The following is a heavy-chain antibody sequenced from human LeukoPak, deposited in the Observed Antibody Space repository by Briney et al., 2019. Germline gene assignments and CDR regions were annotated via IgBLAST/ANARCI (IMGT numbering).Heavy chain of an antibody. D-gene: IGHD2-2*01. J-gene: IGHJ5*02. Sequence: SETLSLTCAVYGGSFSGYYWSWIRQPPGKGLEWIGEINHSGSTNYNPSLKSRVTISVATSKNQFSLKLSSVTAADTAVYYCARRGVPAAKNYNWFDPWGQGTLVTVSS. CDR2: INHSGST. V-gene: IGHV4-34*01. CDR1: GGSFSGYY. CDR3: ARRGVPAAKNYNWFDP.